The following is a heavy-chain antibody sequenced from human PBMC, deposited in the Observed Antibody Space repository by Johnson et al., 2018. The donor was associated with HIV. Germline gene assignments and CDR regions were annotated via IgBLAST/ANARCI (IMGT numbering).Heavy chain of an antibody. CDR3: VRDTGYCSGGRCDDAFDV. Sequence: VQLVESGGGVVRPGGSLRLSCAASGFTFHDYGMNWVRQTPGKGLEWVSVINWNGGSTVFADSVKGRFTISRDNAKNSMYLQMNSLRVEDTALYYCVRDTGYCSGGRCDDAFDVWGQGTVVTVSS. D-gene: IGHD2-15*01. V-gene: IGHV3-20*04. J-gene: IGHJ3*01. CDR1: GFTFHDYG. CDR2: INWNGGST.